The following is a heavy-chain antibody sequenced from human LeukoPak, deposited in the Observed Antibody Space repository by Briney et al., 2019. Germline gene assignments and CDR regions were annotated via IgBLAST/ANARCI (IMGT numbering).Heavy chain of an antibody. CDR1: GFTVSNNY. CDR3: AKEIWFDP. J-gene: IGHJ5*02. Sequence: PGGSLRLSCAASGFTVSNNYLSWVRQAPGKGLEWVSVTYSNGGTFYADSVQGRFTISRDNSKNTVYLQMNSLTAEDTAVYYCAKEIWFDPWGQGTLVTVSS. CDR2: TYSNGGT. V-gene: IGHV3-66*01.